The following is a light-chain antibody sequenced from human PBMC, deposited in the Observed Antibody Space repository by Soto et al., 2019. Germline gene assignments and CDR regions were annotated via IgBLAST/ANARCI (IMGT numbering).Light chain of an antibody. Sequence: DIQMTQSPSTLSGSVGYRVTITCRASQSISSCLAWYQQKPGKAPKLLIYDASSLESGVPSRFNGSGSGTEFTLTISSLQPDDFATSYCQQYTSYPWTFGQGTKVDI. CDR3: QQYTSYPWT. V-gene: IGKV1-5*01. CDR2: DAS. J-gene: IGKJ1*01. CDR1: QSISSC.